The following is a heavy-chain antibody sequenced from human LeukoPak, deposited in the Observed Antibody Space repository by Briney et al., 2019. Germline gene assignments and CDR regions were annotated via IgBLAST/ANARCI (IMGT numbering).Heavy chain of an antibody. D-gene: IGHD6-6*01. Sequence: GSLRLSCAASEFIFSAYGLNWVRQAPGKGLEWVSSISSSGSVIYYADSVKGRFTISRDNAKNSLYLQMHSLRAEDTAVYYCAREGRSTIAARSTYYYYYMDVWGKGTTVTVSS. CDR3: AREGRSTIAARSTYYYYYMDV. V-gene: IGHV3-21*06. CDR2: ISSSGSVI. J-gene: IGHJ6*03. CDR1: EFIFSAYG.